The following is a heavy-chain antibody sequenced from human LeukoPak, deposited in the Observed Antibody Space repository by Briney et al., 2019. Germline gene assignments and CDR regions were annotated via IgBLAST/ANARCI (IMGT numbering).Heavy chain of an antibody. J-gene: IGHJ5*02. D-gene: IGHD3-10*01. CDR2: ISAYNGNT. V-gene: IGHV1-18*01. CDR1: GYTFTSYG. CDR3: ARDRLGFGELLYNWFDP. Sequence: GASVKVSCKASGYTFTSYGISWVRQAPGQGLEWTGWISAYNGNTNYAQKLQGRVTMTTDTSTSTAYMELRSLRSDDTAVYYCARDRLGFGELLYNWFDPWGQGTLVTVSS.